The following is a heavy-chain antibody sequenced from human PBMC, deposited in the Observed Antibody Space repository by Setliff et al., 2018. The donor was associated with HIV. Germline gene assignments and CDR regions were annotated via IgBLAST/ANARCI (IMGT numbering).Heavy chain of an antibody. D-gene: IGHD3-22*01. CDR2: IDYSGTT. V-gene: IGHV4-59*01. Sequence: SETLSLTCTVSGGSISNSYWSWIRQPPGKVLEWIGCIDYSGTTNYNPSLETRVTISIDTSKKQFSLKLSSVTAADTAVYFCAREDNYYYDSIGYSFFDYWGQGTLVTVSS. CDR3: AREDNYYYDSIGYSFFDY. J-gene: IGHJ4*02. CDR1: GGSISNSY.